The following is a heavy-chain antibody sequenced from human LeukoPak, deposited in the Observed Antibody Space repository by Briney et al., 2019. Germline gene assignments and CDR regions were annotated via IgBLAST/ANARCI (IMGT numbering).Heavy chain of an antibody. CDR1: GYTFTSYG. D-gene: IGHD3-9*01. V-gene: IGHV1-18*01. Sequence: ASVKVSCKASGYTFTSYGISWVRQAPGQGLEWMGWISAYNGNTNYAQKLQGRVTMTTDTSTSTAYMELRSLRSDDTAVYYCARVSDILTGSSWFDPWGQGTLVTVSS. J-gene: IGHJ5*02. CDR2: ISAYNGNT. CDR3: ARVSDILTGSSWFDP.